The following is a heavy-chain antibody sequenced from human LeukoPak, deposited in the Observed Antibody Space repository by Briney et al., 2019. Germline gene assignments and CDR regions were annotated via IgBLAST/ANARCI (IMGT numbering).Heavy chain of an antibody. CDR2: IYGDGRI. D-gene: IGHD3-10*01. CDR1: GFTVSSNY. Sequence: GGSLRLSCAASGFTVSSNYMSWVRQAPGKGLEWVSVIYGDGRIHYADSVKGRFTISRDDSKNTLYLQMNSLRAEDTAVYYCAMRDRGYGLDIWGQGTMVTVSS. CDR3: AMRDRGYGLDI. J-gene: IGHJ3*02. V-gene: IGHV3-53*01.